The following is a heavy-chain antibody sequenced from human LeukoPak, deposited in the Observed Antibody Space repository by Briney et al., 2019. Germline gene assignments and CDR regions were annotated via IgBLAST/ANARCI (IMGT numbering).Heavy chain of an antibody. CDR1: GGTFSSYA. CDR3: ARAQLVGRVRQGMDV. J-gene: IGHJ6*02. V-gene: IGHV1-69*04. CDR2: IIPILGIA. Sequence: AVKVSCKASGGTFSSYAISVGRQAPGQGLECRGRIIPILGIANYAQKFQGRVTITADKSTSTAYMEMSSLRSEDTAVYYCARAQLVGRVRQGMDVWGQGTTVTVSS. D-gene: IGHD6-6*01.